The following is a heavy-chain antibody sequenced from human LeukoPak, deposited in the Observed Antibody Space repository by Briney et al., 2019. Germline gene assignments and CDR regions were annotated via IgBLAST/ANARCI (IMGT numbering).Heavy chain of an antibody. CDR1: GVIFNNFA. J-gene: IGHJ4*02. Sequence: GRPLRLSCAASGVIFNNFAFHWVRQAPGKGLEWVAAISYDGSNKYYADSVRGRLTISRDNSKNTLYLQMNSLRAEDAAVYYCARAGREDGDCPYFEYWGQGTLVTVSS. V-gene: IGHV3-30-3*01. D-gene: IGHD4-17*01. CDR2: ISYDGSNK. CDR3: ARAGREDGDCPYFEY.